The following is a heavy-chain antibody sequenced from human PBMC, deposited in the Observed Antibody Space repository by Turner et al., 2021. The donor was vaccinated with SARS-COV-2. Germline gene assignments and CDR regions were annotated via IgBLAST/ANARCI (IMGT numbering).Heavy chain of an antibody. D-gene: IGHD3-10*01. Sequence: QVLLQASGPGLVKPSETRSLTCTVSGASISRYYWAWIRQPPGKRMEWIGYIYYRGSTNYNPSLKSRVTISVDTSKNQFSLKLTSVTAADTAVYFCARELTNNWFDPWGQGTLVTVSS. V-gene: IGHV4-59*01. CDR3: ARELTNNWFDP. J-gene: IGHJ5*02. CDR2: IYYRGST. CDR1: GASISRYY.